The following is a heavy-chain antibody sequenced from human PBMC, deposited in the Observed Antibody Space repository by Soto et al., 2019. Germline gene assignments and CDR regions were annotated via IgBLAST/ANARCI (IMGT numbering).Heavy chain of an antibody. CDR2: IYYSGST. J-gene: IGHJ4*02. Sequence: SETLSLTCTVSGGSISSSSYYWGWIRQPPGKGLEWIGSIYYSGSTYYNPSLKSRVTISVDTSKNQFSLKLSSVTAADTAVYYCASWDFWSGYYDYWGQGTLVTVSS. CDR3: ASWDFWSGYYDY. D-gene: IGHD3-3*01. V-gene: IGHV4-39*01. CDR1: GGSISSSSYY.